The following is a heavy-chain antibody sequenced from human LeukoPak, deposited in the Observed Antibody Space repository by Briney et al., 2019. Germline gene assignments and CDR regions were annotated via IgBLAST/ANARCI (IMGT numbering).Heavy chain of an antibody. D-gene: IGHD3-10*01. V-gene: IGHV3-23*01. CDR1: GFTFSSYA. CDR3: AKDRLLWFGEPYY. Sequence: PGGSLRLSCAASGFTFSSYAISLVRQAPGKGLEWGSAISGSSGSTYYADSVKGRFTISRDNSKNTLYLQMNSLRAEDTAVYYCAKDRLLWFGEPYYWGQGTLVTVSS. J-gene: IGHJ4*02. CDR2: ISGSSGST.